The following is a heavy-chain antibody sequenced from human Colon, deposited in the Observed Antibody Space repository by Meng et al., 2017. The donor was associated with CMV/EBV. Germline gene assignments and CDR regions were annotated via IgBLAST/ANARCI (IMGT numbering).Heavy chain of an antibody. Sequence: SIRGVGYYWSWIRQHPEKGLEWLGSIYHTGSTSYNPSFKSRLSMSVDTSTNLLSLQLTSVTAADTAIYYCARGLGRGSRVGIWFDPWGQGTLVTVSS. V-gene: IGHV4-31*02. J-gene: IGHJ5*02. CDR1: SIRGVGYY. CDR3: ARGLGRGSRVGIWFDP. CDR2: IYHTGST. D-gene: IGHD2-21*01.